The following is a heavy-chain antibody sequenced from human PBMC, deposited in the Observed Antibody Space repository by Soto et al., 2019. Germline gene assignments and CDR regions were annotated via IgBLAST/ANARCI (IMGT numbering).Heavy chain of an antibody. CDR3: ARTALGWFDP. D-gene: IGHD2-21*02. Sequence: SETLSLTCSVSGGSISSYYWSWIRQPPGKGLEWIGYIFYSGSTNQSPSLKSRVTISVDTSKNQFSLKLRSVTAADTAMYYCARTALGWFDPWGQGTMVTVSA. J-gene: IGHJ5*02. CDR2: IFYSGST. V-gene: IGHV4-59*01. CDR1: GGSISSYY.